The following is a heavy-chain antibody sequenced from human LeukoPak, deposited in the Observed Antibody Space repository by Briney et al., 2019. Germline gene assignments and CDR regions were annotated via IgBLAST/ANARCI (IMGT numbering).Heavy chain of an antibody. CDR1: GGSISSYY. V-gene: IGHV4-4*09. Sequence: PSETLSLTCTVSGGSISSYYWSRIRQPPGKGLEWIGYIYTSGSTHYNPSLKSRVTISVDTSKNQFSLKLSSVTAADTAVYYCARATYCGGDCSPENYYYYYMDVWGKGTTVIVSS. D-gene: IGHD2-21*02. CDR2: IYTSGST. CDR3: ARATYCGGDCSPENYYYYYMDV. J-gene: IGHJ6*03.